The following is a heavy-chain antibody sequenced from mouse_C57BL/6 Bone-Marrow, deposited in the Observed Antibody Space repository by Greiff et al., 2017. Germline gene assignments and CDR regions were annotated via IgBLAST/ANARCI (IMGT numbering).Heavy chain of an antibody. CDR1: GYTFTSYG. CDR3: ARYYYGRSDY. V-gene: IGHV1-81*01. CDR2: IYPRSGNT. Sequence: VKLQESGAELARPGASVKLSCKASGYTFTSYGISWVKQRTGQGLEWIGEIYPRSGNTYYNEKFKGKATLTADKSSSTAYMELRSLTSEDSAVYFCARYYYGRSDYWGQGTTLTVSS. J-gene: IGHJ2*01. D-gene: IGHD1-1*01.